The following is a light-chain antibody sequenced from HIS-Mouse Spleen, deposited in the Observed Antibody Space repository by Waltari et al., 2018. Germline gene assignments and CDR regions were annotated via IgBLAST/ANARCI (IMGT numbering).Light chain of an antibody. J-gene: IGLJ2*01. CDR3: SSYTSSSTV. Sequence: QSALTQPASVSGSPGQSITIPCTGTSSDVGGYTYVSWYQQHPGQAPKRMIDEVSNRPSGVSNRFSGSKSGNTASLTISGLQAEDEADYYCSSYTSSSTVFGGGTKLTVL. CDR2: EVS. CDR1: SSDVGGYTY. V-gene: IGLV2-14*01.